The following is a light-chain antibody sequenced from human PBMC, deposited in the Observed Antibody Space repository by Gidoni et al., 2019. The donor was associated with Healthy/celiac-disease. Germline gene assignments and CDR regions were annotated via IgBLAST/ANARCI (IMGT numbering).Light chain of an antibody. V-gene: IGLV1-40*01. J-gene: IGLJ2*01. CDR2: GNS. CDR3: QSYDSSLSGFVV. Sequence: QSVLTQPPSVSAAPGQSVTISCTGSSSNIGAGYDVHWYQQLPGTAPKLLIYGNSNRPSGVPDRFSGSKSGTSDSLAITGLQAEDEADYYCQSYDSSLSGFVVFGGGTKLTVL. CDR1: SSNIGAGYD.